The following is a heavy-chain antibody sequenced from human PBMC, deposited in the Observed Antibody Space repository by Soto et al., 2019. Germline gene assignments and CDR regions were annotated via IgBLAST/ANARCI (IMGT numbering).Heavy chain of an antibody. CDR3: ARSFYCSGGSCYAWDGMDV. CDR1: GYTFTSYG. J-gene: IGHJ6*02. V-gene: IGHV1-18*01. D-gene: IGHD2-15*01. CDR2: ISAYNGNT. Sequence: QVQLVQSGAEVKKPGASVKVSCKASGYTFTSYGISWVRQAPGQGLEWMGWISAYNGNTNYAQKLQGRVTMTTDTSTSTAYMELRSLRSDDTAMYYCARSFYCSGGSCYAWDGMDVWGQGTTVTVSS.